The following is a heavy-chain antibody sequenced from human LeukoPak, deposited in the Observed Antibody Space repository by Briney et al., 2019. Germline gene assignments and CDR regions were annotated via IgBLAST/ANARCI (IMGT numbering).Heavy chain of an antibody. V-gene: IGHV4-34*01. CDR3: ARDRPHYDYVWGSYRYYYFDY. CDR2: INHSGST. Sequence: SETLSLTCAVYGGSFSGYYWSWIRQPPGKGLEWIGEINHSGSTNYNPSLKSRVTISVDTSKNQFSLELSSVTAADTAVYYCARDRPHYDYVWGSYRYYYFDYWGQGALVTVSS. CDR1: GGSFSGYY. D-gene: IGHD3-16*02. J-gene: IGHJ4*02.